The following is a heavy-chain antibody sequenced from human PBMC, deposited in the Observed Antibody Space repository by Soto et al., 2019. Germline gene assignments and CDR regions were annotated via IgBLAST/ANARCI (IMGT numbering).Heavy chain of an antibody. Sequence: QVQLVESGGGVVQPGRSLRLSCAASGFTFSSYGMHWVRQAPGKGLEWVAVISYDGSNKYYADSVKGRFTISRDNSKDTLDLQMNSLRAEDPAVYYCAKDNRPHWFEPLGQGTLVTVSP. CDR3: AKDNRPHWFEP. V-gene: IGHV3-30*18. J-gene: IGHJ5*02. CDR1: GFTFSSYG. CDR2: ISYDGSNK.